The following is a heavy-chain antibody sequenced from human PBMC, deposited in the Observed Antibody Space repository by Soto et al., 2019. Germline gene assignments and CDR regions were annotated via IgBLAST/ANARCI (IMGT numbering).Heavy chain of an antibody. V-gene: IGHV4-59*01. J-gene: IGHJ4*02. CDR2: IYYSGST. Sequence: SETLSLTCTVSGGSISSYYWSWIRQPPGKGLEWIGCIYYSGSTNYNPSLKSRVTISVDTSKNQFSLNLRSGTAADTAVYYCARGRWLQLIYFDYWGQGTLVTVSS. CDR1: GGSISSYY. D-gene: IGHD5-12*01. CDR3: ARGRWLQLIYFDY.